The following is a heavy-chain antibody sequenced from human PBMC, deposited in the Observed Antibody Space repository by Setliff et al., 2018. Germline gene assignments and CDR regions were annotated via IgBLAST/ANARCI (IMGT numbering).Heavy chain of an antibody. CDR1: GFTFSSYS. Sequence: PGGSLRLSCAASGFTFSSYSMNWVRQVPGKGLEWVSYISSSSSTIYYADSVKGRFTISRDNAKNSLYLQMNSLRAEDTAVYYCARVTKPAAISYYYYMDVWGKGTTVTVSS. CDR3: ARVTKPAAISYYYYMDV. D-gene: IGHD2-2*01. CDR2: ISSSSSTI. J-gene: IGHJ6*03. V-gene: IGHV3-48*01.